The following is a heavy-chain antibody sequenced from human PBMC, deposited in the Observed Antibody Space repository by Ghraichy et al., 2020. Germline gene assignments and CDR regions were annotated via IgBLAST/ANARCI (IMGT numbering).Heavy chain of an antibody. CDR2: IYYSGST. CDR3: ARYSSSWSENYGMDV. CDR1: GGSISSYY. J-gene: IGHJ6*02. Sequence: SETLSLTCTVSGGSISSYYWSWIRQPPGKGLEWIGYIYYSGSTNYNPSLKSRVTISVDTSKNQFSLKLSSVTAADTAVYYCARYSSSWSENYGMDVWGQGTTVTVSS. D-gene: IGHD6-13*01. V-gene: IGHV4-59*08.